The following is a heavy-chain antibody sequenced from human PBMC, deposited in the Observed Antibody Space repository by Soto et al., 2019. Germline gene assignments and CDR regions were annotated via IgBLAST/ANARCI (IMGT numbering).Heavy chain of an antibody. D-gene: IGHD3-22*01. CDR2: ISASGGTT. J-gene: IGHJ6*02. CDR3: AKDLGNYYYDSSGYSSCGMDV. CDR1: WVKFGIYT. V-gene: IGHV3-23*01. Sequence: AAWVKFGIYTMSWARQDPGKGLEWVSAISASGGTTYYADSVKGRFTISRDNSKNTLYLQMNSLRAEDTAVYYCAKDLGNYYYDSSGYSSCGMDVWGQGTTVTGSS.